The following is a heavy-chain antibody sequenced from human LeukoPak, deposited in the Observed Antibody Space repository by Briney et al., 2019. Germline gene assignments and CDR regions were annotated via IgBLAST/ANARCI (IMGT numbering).Heavy chain of an antibody. CDR2: ISGSGGST. V-gene: IGHV3-23*01. CDR3: AKDRYSYGFRFDY. Sequence: GGSLRLSCVASGFTFSSYAMSWVRQAPGKGLEWVSAISGSGGSTYYADSVKGRFTISRDNSKNTLYLQMNSLRAEDTAVYYCAKDRYSYGFRFDYWGQGTLVTVSS. CDR1: GFTFSSYA. D-gene: IGHD5-18*01. J-gene: IGHJ4*02.